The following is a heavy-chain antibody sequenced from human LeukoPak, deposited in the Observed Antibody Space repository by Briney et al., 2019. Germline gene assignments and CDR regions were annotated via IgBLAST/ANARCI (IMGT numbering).Heavy chain of an antibody. V-gene: IGHV3-53*01. J-gene: IGHJ4*02. CDR2: IYSGSNT. Sequence: GGSLRLSCAGSGFTVSSNYRRWGRQAPGKGLGWVSVIYSGSNTYYADSVKGRVTISRDNSNNTQGLQMNSLRAEDTAVYHFARGYGPREWGQGPLVTVSS. D-gene: IGHD1-26*01. CDR3: ARGYGPRE. CDR1: GFTVSSNY.